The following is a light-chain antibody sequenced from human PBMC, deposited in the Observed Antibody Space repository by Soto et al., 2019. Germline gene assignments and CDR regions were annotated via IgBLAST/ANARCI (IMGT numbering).Light chain of an antibody. CDR3: QQYNDWAWT. V-gene: IGKV3-15*01. CDR2: SAS. CDR1: QSVSKF. Sequence: EMVMTQSPATLSVSPGERITLSCRASQSVSKFLAWFQHKPGQAPRLLIYSASTRAIDVPDRFSGSGSGTEFTHAVSSLQSEDFAVYYCQQYNDWAWTFGQGTKVEIK. J-gene: IGKJ1*01.